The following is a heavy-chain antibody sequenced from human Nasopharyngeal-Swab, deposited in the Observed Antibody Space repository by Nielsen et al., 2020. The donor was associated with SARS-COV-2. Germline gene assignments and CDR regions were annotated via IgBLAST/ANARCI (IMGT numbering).Heavy chain of an antibody. J-gene: IGHJ6*03. V-gene: IGHV6-1*01. CDR1: GDKVSNINAV. CDR3: ARGSSPPIFYYYMDV. Sequence: SQTLSLTCAISGDKVSNINAVWTWIRQSPSRSLEWLGRTYYRSKWYNHYAISVEGRITINSDTSKNQFSLHLNSVTPEDTAVYYCARGSSPPIFYYYMDVWGKGTMVTVSS. CDR2: TYYRSKWYN.